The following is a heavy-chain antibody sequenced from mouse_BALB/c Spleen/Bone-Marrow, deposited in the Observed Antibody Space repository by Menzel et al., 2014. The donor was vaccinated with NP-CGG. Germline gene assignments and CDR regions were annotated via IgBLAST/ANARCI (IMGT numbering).Heavy chain of an antibody. CDR3: ARSKVLYAMGY. Sequence: VQLVASGVELMKPGASVKISCKATGYTFSSYWIEWVKQRPGHSLEWIGEILPGNGSTNYNEKFKGKATFTAETSSNTAYMQLSSLTSEDSAVYYCARSKVLYAMGYRGQGTSVTDSS. CDR1: GYTFSSYW. V-gene: IGHV1-9*01. CDR2: ILPGNGST. D-gene: IGHD2-14*01. J-gene: IGHJ4*01.